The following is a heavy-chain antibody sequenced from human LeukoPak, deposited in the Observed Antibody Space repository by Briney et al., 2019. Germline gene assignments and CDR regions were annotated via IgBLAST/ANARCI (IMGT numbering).Heavy chain of an antibody. D-gene: IGHD3-9*01. Sequence: GASVKVSCKTSGGTFSNYGISWVRQAPGQGLEWMGWINPNSGGTNYAQKFQGRVTMTRDTSISTAYMELSRLRSDDTAVYYCARGSQIRYFDWLSTDWFDPWGQGTLVTVSS. V-gene: IGHV1-2*02. CDR2: INPNSGGT. CDR3: ARGSQIRYFDWLSTDWFDP. CDR1: GGTFSNYG. J-gene: IGHJ5*02.